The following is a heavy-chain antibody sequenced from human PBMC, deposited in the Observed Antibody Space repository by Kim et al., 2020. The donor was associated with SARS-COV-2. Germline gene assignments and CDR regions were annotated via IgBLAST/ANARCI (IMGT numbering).Heavy chain of an antibody. CDR1: GFTFSSYG. V-gene: IGHV3-30*18. CDR3: AKDEDVVGYYGSGSSLDY. J-gene: IGHJ4*02. Sequence: GGSLRLSCAASGFTFSSYGMHWVRQAPGKGLEWVAVISYDGSNKYYADSVKGRFTISRDNSKNTLYLQMNSLRAEDTAVYYCAKDEDVVGYYGSGSSLDYWGQGTLVTVSS. CDR2: ISYDGSNK. D-gene: IGHD3-10*01.